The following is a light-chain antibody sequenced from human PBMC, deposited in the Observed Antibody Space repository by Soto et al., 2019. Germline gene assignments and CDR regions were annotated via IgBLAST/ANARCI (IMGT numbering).Light chain of an antibody. J-gene: IGKJ1*01. CDR1: QNIFSN. CDR3: QQYYNWRPR. V-gene: IGKV3-15*01. CDR2: GAS. Sequence: EIVLTQSPDTVSVSPGERVTLSCRASQNIFSNYLAWYQQKPGQAPRLLIYGASTRATGVPARFSGSGSGTEFTLTISRLQSEDFAVYYCQQYYNWRPRFGQGTKVDIK.